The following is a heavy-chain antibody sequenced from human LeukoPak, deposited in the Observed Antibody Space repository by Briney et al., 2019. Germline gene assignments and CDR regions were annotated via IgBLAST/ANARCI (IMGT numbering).Heavy chain of an antibody. Sequence: SETLSLTCTVSVGSISSGGYYWSWIRQHPGKGLERIGYIYYSGSTYYNPSLKSRVTISVDTSKNQFSLKLSSVTAADTAVYYCARDRYTVVSWYFDLWGRGTLVTVSS. D-gene: IGHD4-23*01. J-gene: IGHJ2*01. CDR2: IYYSGST. V-gene: IGHV4-31*03. CDR3: ARDRYTVVSWYFDL. CDR1: VGSISSGGYY.